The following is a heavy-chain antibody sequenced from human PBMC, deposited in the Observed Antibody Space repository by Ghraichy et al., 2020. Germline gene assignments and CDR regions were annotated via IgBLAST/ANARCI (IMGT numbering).Heavy chain of an antibody. J-gene: IGHJ6*02. V-gene: IGHV1-8*01. D-gene: IGHD3-3*01. Sequence: ASVKVSCKASGYTFTSYDINWVRQATGQGLEWMGWMNPNSGNTGYAQKIQGRVTMTRNTSISTAYMELSSLRSEDTAVYYCARGRNTYYDFWSGYSPLTYYYYGMDVWGQGTTVTVSS. CDR1: GYTFTSYD. CDR3: ARGRNTYYDFWSGYSPLTYYYYGMDV. CDR2: MNPNSGNT.